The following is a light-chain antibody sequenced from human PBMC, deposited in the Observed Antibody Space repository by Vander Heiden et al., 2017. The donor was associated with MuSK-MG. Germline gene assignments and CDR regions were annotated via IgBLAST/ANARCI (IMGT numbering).Light chain of an antibody. J-gene: IGKJ5*01. V-gene: IGKV1-39*01. CDR1: QSISSY. Sequence: DIQMTQSPSSLSASVGDTVTIPRRASQSISSYLNWYQQKPGKAPKLLIYAASSLQSGVPSRFSGSGSGTDFTLTISSLQPEDFATYYCQQSYSTMITFGQGTRLEIK. CDR2: AAS. CDR3: QQSYSTMIT.